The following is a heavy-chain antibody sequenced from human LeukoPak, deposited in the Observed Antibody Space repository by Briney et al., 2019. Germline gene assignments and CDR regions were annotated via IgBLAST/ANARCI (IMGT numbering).Heavy chain of an antibody. V-gene: IGHV3-23*01. CDR3: AKLWGRHVWSFDY. CDR2: IFKTGDTA. J-gene: IGHJ4*02. CDR1: GFTCCGYA. Sequence: GGSLRLSSAGSGFTCCGYAMSWDRQAPGQGLEWVSTIFKTGDTAHYADIVRVRFTTSRDNSKNTLSLQMNSLRAKDTAIYYCAKLWGRHVWSFDYWGQGALVTVSS. D-gene: IGHD3-16*01.